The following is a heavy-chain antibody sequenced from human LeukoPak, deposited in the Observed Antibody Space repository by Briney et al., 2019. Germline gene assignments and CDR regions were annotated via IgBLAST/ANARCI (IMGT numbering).Heavy chain of an antibody. V-gene: IGHV3-21*03. CDR2: ISSSSSYI. CDR1: GFTFSSYS. J-gene: IGHJ4*02. Sequence: KPGRSLRLSCAASGFTFSSYSMNWVRQAPGKGLEWVSSISSSSSYIYYADSVKGRFTLSRDNAKNSLYLQMNSLRAEDTAVYYCARDPITMVRGVIIGRDYWGQGTLVTVSS. D-gene: IGHD3-10*01. CDR3: ARDPITMVRGVIIGRDY.